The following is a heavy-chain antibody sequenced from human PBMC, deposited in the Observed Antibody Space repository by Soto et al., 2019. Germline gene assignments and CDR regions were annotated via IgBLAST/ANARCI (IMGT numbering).Heavy chain of an antibody. CDR1: GGSINSSSYF. D-gene: IGHD6-25*01. J-gene: IGHJ4*02. CDR2: IYYSGST. V-gene: IGHV4-39*01. Sequence: SETLSLTCSVSGGSINSSSYFWGWVRQPPGKGLEWIGSIYYSGSTYYNPSLRSRVTISVDTSKNQFSLKLSSVTAADTAVYYCARHEAGWYFDSWGQGTLVTVSS. CDR3: ARHEAGWYFDS.